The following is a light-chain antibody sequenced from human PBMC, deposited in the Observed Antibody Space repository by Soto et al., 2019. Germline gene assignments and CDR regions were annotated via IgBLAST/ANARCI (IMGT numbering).Light chain of an antibody. V-gene: IGKV3-15*01. CDR2: GAS. CDR1: QSFSSN. J-gene: IGKJ1*01. Sequence: EIVMTQSPATLSVSPGERATLSCRASQSFSSNLAWFQHKPGQAPRLLIYGASTRATGIPARFSGSGSGTEFPLTISSLQYEDFAVYYCQQYNDWPRTFGQGTKVEI. CDR3: QQYNDWPRT.